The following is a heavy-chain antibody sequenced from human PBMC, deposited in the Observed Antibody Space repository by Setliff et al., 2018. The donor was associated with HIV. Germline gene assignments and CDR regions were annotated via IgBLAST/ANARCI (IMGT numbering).Heavy chain of an antibody. CDR2: ISSSGSTI. Sequence: GGSLRLSCAASGFTFSDYYMSWIRQAPGKGLEWVSYISSSGSTIYYADSVKGRFTISRDNAKNSLYLQMNSLRAEDTAVYYCASPDVLEGDMAGRQRTYAFGYWGQGTLVTVSS. D-gene: IGHD3-3*02. CDR3: ASPDVLEGDMAGRQRTYAFGY. CDR1: GFTFSDYY. J-gene: IGHJ4*02. V-gene: IGHV3-11*04.